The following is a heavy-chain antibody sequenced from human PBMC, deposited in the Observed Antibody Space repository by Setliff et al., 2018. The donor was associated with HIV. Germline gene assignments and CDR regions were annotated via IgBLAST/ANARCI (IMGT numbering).Heavy chain of an antibody. J-gene: IGHJ4*02. V-gene: IGHV1-2*02. CDR3: ARVRLGKNDLTLPRYTHALGY. Sequence: ASVMVSCKASGYIFTVYHMHWVRQAPGQGLEWMGWINPNSGDTKYAEKFQGRVTMTSETSISAAYMELSRLRFDDTAVYYCARVRLGKNDLTLPRYTHALGYWGQGSLVTVSS. D-gene: IGHD3-16*02. CDR2: INPNSGDT. CDR1: GYIFTVYH.